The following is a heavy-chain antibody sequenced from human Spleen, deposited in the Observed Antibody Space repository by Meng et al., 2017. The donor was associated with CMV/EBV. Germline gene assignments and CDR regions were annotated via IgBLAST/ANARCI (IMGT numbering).Heavy chain of an antibody. D-gene: IGHD6-25*01. CDR3: ARDVVPLSSSSGDYYFDS. Sequence: SVKVSCKTSGYTFTGFYVHWVRQAPGRGLQWMGWINPKSGETNYAQKFEGRVTMTRDTSSNTAYMELNRLRSVDTAGYYCARDVVPLSSSSGDYYFDSWGQGTLVTVSS. V-gene: IGHV1-2*02. J-gene: IGHJ4*02. CDR1: GYTFTGFY. CDR2: INPKSGET.